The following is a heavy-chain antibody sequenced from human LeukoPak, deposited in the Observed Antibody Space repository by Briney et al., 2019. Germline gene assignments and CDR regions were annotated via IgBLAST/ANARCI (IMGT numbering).Heavy chain of an antibody. Sequence: SETLSLTCTVSGGSISGGTYYWGWIRQPPGKGLEWIGSIYYSGSTHYNPSLRSRVTISVDTSKNQFSLRLGSVTAADTAVYYCARVQSRLSWFDPWGQGTLVTVSS. J-gene: IGHJ5*02. V-gene: IGHV4-39*07. CDR3: ARVQSRLSWFDP. CDR2: IYYSGST. CDR1: GGSISGGTYY.